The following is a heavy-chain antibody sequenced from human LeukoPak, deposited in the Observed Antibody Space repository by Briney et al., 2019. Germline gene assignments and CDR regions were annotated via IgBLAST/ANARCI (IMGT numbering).Heavy chain of an antibody. D-gene: IGHD3-22*01. CDR2: INHSGST. J-gene: IGHJ2*01. V-gene: IGHV4-34*01. CDR1: GGSFSGYY. Sequence: SETLSLTCAVYGGSFSGYYWSWIRQPPGKGLEWSGEINHSGSTNYNPSLKSRVTTSVDTSKNQFSLKLSSVTAADTAVYYCARHSDTYYYDSSGYYYGLWYFDLWGRGTLVTVSS. CDR3: ARHSDTYYYDSSGYYYGLWYFDL.